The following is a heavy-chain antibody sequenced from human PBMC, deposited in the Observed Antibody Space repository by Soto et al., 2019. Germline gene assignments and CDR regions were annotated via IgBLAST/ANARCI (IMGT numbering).Heavy chain of an antibody. D-gene: IGHD1-7*01. CDR2: MSGSSSTT. V-gene: IGHV3-23*01. Sequence: EVRLLESGGGLVKPGGSLRLSCATSGLTFSNYAMSWVRQAPGWGLEWVASMSGSSSTTYYADSVWGRFTISWDRSNNTLYLQMSSLRAEDTALYYCAKNQERELPRVIDFWGQGTLVTVSS. CDR3: AKNQERELPRVIDF. CDR1: GLTFSNYA. J-gene: IGHJ4*02.